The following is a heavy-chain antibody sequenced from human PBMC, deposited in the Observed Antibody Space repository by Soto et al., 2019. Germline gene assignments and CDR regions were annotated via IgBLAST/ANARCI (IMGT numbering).Heavy chain of an antibody. J-gene: IGHJ6*03. CDR2: ISPYNGNT. D-gene: IGHD4-4*01. Sequence: GASVKVSCKASGYTFTSYAISWLRQAPGQGLEWMGWISPYNGNTNYAQSLQGRVVVTADTSTNTVFMDLGGLRSDDTAVYYCARGTTVTTTPTYYYMDVWGKGTTVTVSS. CDR1: GYTFTSYA. V-gene: IGHV1-18*01. CDR3: ARGTTVTTTPTYYYMDV.